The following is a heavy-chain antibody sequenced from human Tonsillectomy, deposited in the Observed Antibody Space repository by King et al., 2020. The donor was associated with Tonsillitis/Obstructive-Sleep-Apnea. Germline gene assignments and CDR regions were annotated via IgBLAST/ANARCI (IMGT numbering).Heavy chain of an antibody. J-gene: IGHJ4*02. CDR1: DHSIRSNSYY. CDR3: ARHVRDGYGTNFDY. CDR2: IYYTGST. V-gene: IGHV4-39*01. Sequence: QLQESGPGLVKPSETLSLTCTVSDHSIRSNSYYWGWIRQPPGKGLEWIGTIYYTGSTYYNPSLKSRVTISVDTSKNQFSLKLSSVTAADTAVYYCARHVRDGYGTNFDYWGQGTLVTVSS. D-gene: IGHD5-24*01.